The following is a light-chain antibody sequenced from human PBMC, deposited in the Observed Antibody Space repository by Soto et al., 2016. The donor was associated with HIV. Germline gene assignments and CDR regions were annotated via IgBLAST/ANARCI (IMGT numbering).Light chain of an antibody. CDR2: KVS. CDR3: MQGSHFPPWT. Sequence: DVVMTQSPLSLPVTLGQPASISCRSSQSLVHTDGTTYLHWFQQRPGQSPGRLIYKVSNRDSGVPDRFSGGGSGTDFTLRISRVEAEDVGAYYCMQGSHFPPWTFGQGTDGGNPT. V-gene: IGKV2-30*02. CDR1: QSLVHTDGTTY. J-gene: IGKJ1*01.